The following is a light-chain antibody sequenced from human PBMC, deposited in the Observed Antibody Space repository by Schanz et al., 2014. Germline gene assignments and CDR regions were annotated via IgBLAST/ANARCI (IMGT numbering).Light chain of an antibody. CDR2: GTS. V-gene: IGKV3-20*01. Sequence: EIVLTQSPDTLSLSPGERATLSCRASQSVSSSYLAWYQQKPGQAPRLLIYGTSIRATGIPDRFSGSGSGTDFTLTISRLEPEDFALYYCQQYGSPITFGQGTRLEIK. CDR1: QSVSSSY. J-gene: IGKJ5*01. CDR3: QQYGSPIT.